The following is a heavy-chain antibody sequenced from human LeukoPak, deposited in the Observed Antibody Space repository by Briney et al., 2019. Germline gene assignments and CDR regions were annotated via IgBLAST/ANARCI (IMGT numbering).Heavy chain of an antibody. CDR2: IIPIFGTA. J-gene: IGHJ4*02. D-gene: IGHD1-26*01. V-gene: IGHV1-69*01. CDR1: GGTFSSYA. Sequence: ASVKVSFKASGGTFSSYAISWVRQAPGQGLEWMGGIIPIFGTANYAQKFQGRVTITADESTSTAYMELSSLRSEDTAVYYCARESGSYEAYFDYWGQGTLVTVSS. CDR3: ARESGSYEAYFDY.